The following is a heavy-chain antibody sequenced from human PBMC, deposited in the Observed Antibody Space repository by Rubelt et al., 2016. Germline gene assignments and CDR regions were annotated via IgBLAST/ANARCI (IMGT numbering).Heavy chain of an antibody. CDR2: VRFDGTRT. D-gene: IGHD3-16*01. Sequence: QAPGKGLEWVAVVRFDGTRTYYADSVRGRFTMSRDNSRSTLYLQMNSLRAEDTAVYYCARGGGDFDYWGQGTLVTVSS. V-gene: IGHV3-30*02. CDR3: ARGGGDFDY. J-gene: IGHJ4*02.